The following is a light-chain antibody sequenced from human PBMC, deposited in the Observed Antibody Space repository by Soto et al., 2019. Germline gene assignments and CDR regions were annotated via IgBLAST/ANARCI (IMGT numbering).Light chain of an antibody. V-gene: IGKV3-15*01. J-gene: IGKJ1*01. CDR1: QSVSSN. CDR3: QQYHNWPSWT. CDR2: GAS. Sequence: EIVMTQSPATLSVSPGERATLSCRASQSVSSNLAWYQQKPGQAPRLLIYGASTRATGIPARFSGSGSGTEFTLTISSLQSEDFAVYYCQQYHNWPSWTFGKGTKVEIK.